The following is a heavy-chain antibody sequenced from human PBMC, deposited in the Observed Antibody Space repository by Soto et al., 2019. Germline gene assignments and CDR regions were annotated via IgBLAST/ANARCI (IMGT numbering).Heavy chain of an antibody. J-gene: IGHJ4*02. Sequence: EVPLVQSGGGLVKPGGSLRLSCAASGFHLRHPWLTWFRQAAGTGLEWVGRIKSETDGGTADYAAPVKGRITISRDDSKNTVYLQMNSLKTEDTAVYYCTTGIYYDLLTGYHDVAYWGQGTLVTVSS. V-gene: IGHV3-15*01. CDR2: IKSETDGGTA. D-gene: IGHD3-9*01. CDR3: TTGIYYDLLTGYHDVAY. CDR1: GFHLRHPW.